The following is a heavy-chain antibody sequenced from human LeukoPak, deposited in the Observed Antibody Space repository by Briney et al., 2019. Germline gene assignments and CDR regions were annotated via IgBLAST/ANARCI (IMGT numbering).Heavy chain of an antibody. CDR3: AKDFSKPYSSGWYGY. J-gene: IGHJ4*02. CDR2: ILYDGSNE. CDR1: GFTFSDYG. V-gene: IGHV3-30*02. D-gene: IGHD6-19*01. Sequence: GSLRLSCAASGFTFSDYGIHWIRQAPGKGLEWVAFILYDGSNEYYADSVKGRFTISRDNSKNTLYLQMNSLRAEDTAVYYCAKDFSKPYSSGWYGYWGQGTLVTVSS.